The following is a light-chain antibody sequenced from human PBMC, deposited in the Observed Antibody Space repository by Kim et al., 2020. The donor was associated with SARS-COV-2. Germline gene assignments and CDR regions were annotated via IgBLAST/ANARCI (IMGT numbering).Light chain of an antibody. CDR3: ISYSNRSSYV. CDR2: NVS. CDR1: SNDVGTNNY. V-gene: IGLV2-14*03. Sequence: QSALTQPASVSGSVGQSITISCSGTSNDVGTNNYVSWYQQHPDKAPKLIIYNVSERPSGVSNRFSASKSVNTASLTISGLQAEDEAEYYCISYSNRSSYVLGTGTKVTVL. J-gene: IGLJ1*01.